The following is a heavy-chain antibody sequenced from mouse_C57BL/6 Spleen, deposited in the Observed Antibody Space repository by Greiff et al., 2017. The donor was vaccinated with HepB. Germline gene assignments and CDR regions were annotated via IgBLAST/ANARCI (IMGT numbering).Heavy chain of an antibody. D-gene: IGHD1-1*01. V-gene: IGHV1-61*01. J-gene: IGHJ2*01. Sequence: VQLQQPGAELVRPGSSVKLSCKASGYTFTSYWMDWVKQRPGQGLEWIGNIYPSDSETHYNQKFKDKATLTVDKSSSTAYMQLSSLTSEDSAVYYCARGSITTVEGLFDYWGQGTTLTVSS. CDR1: GYTFTSYW. CDR3: ARGSITTVEGLFDY. CDR2: IYPSDSET.